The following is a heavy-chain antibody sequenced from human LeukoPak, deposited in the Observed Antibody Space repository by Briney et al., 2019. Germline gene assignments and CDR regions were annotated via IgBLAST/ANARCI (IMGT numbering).Heavy chain of an antibody. D-gene: IGHD6-13*01. V-gene: IGHV3-7*01. CDR2: IRQDGSEK. J-gene: IGHJ4*02. Sequence: GGSLRLSCAASGFTFSRYWMSWVRQAPGKGLEWVANIRQDGSEKHYLDSVKGRITISRDNAKNSLYLQSLFLQMNSLRAEDTAVYYCARAHYSSFDYWGQGTLVTVSS. CDR1: GFTFSRYW. CDR3: ARAHYSSFDY.